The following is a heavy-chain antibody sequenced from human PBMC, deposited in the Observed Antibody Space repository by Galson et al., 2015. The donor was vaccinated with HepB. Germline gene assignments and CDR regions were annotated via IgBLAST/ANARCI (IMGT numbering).Heavy chain of an antibody. J-gene: IGHJ5*02. Sequence: QSGAEVKKPGESLRISCKGSGYSFTSYWISWVRQMPGKGLEWMGRIDPSDSYTNYSPSFQGHVTISADKSISTAYLQWSSLKASDTAMYYCARRDSGYDLARDWFDPWGQGTLVTVSS. D-gene: IGHD5-12*01. CDR1: GYSFTSYW. V-gene: IGHV5-10-1*01. CDR2: IDPSDSYT. CDR3: ARRDSGYDLARDWFDP.